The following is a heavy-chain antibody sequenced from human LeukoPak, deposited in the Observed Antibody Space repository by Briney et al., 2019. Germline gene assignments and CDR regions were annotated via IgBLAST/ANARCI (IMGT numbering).Heavy chain of an antibody. D-gene: IGHD6-19*01. J-gene: IGHJ4*02. CDR3: AKTHSSGWSSFDC. Sequence: GGSLRLSCAASGFTFSSYAMSWVRQAPGKGLEWVSGISGGGGNTYYADSVKGRFTISRDNSKNMLYLQMNSLRAEDTAVYYCAKTHSSGWSSFDCWGQGTLVTVSS. CDR2: ISGGGGNT. CDR1: GFTFSSYA. V-gene: IGHV3-23*01.